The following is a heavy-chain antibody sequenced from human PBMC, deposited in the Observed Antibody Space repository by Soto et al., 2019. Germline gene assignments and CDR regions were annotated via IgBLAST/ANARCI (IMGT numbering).Heavy chain of an antibody. V-gene: IGHV3-11*05. CDR2: ITGSSDYT. Sequence: QVQLVESGGGLVRPGGSLRLSCAGSGFTFSDYYMTWIRQAPGKGLEWVSYITGSSDYTNYADSVKGRFTISRDNVKNSLYLQMNSLRAEDTAVYYCAREYYYGMDVWGQGTTVTVSS. J-gene: IGHJ6*02. CDR3: AREYYYGMDV. CDR1: GFTFSDYY.